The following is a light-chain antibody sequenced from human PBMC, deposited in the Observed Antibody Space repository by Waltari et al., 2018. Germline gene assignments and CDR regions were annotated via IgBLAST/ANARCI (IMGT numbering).Light chain of an antibody. Sequence: EIVLTQSPATLSLSPGERATLSCRASQSVRNYLAWYQQKPGQAPRLILYDVSYRATAIPARFSGSGFGTDFTLTISSLEPEDFAVYYCQQRRNLPITFGQGTRLEIK. CDR2: DVS. J-gene: IGKJ5*01. V-gene: IGKV3-11*01. CDR1: QSVRNY. CDR3: QQRRNLPIT.